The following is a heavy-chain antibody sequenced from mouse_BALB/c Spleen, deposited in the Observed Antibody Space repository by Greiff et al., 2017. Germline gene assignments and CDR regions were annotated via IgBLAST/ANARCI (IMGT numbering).Heavy chain of an antibody. CDR2: IDTSDSYT. CDR3: ARSINYYGSSYDY. V-gene: IGHV1-69*01. Sequence: QVQLQQPGAELVMPGASVKMSCKASGYTFTDYWMHWVKQRPGQGLEWIGAIDTSDSYTSYNQKFKGKATLTVDESSSTAYMQLSSLTSEDSAVYYCARSINYYGSSYDYWGQGTTLTVSA. J-gene: IGHJ2*01. D-gene: IGHD1-1*01. CDR1: GYTFTDYW.